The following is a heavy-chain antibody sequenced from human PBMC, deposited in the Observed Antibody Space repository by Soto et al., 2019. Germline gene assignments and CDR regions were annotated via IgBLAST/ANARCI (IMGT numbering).Heavy chain of an antibody. Sequence: GGSLRLSWAASGFTFSSYAMNWVRQAPGKGLEWVAVISYDGSNKYYADSVKGRFTISRDNSKNTLYLQMNSLRAEDTALYYCARDGGIPYDPRPANFDYWGQGTLVTVSS. D-gene: IGHD6-6*01. V-gene: IGHV3-30-3*01. CDR2: ISYDGSNK. J-gene: IGHJ4*02. CDR3: ARDGGIPYDPRPANFDY. CDR1: GFTFSSYA.